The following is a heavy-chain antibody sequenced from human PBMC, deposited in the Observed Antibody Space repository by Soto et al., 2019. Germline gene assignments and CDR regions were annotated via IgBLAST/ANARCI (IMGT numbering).Heavy chain of an antibody. CDR2: ISYDGSNK. J-gene: IGHJ4*02. CDR1: GFTISSYV. Sequence: QVQRAESGGGVVQPGRSLRLSCAASGFTISSYVMHWVRQAPGKGLEWVAVISYDGSNKYYADSVKGRFTISRDNSKNTLYLQMNSLRAEDTAVYYCARAYEGDYFDYWGQGTLVTVSS. CDR3: ARAYEGDYFDY. D-gene: IGHD3-3*01. V-gene: IGHV3-30-3*01.